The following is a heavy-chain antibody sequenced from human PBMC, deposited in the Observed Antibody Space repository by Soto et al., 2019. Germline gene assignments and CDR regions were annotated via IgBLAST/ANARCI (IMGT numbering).Heavy chain of an antibody. J-gene: IGHJ4*02. V-gene: IGHV3-30*04. CDR3: AREGPLDIWSGLCLDY. CDR1: GFTFINYA. CDR2: ISYDGRKH. D-gene: IGHD3-3*01. Sequence: QVQVVESWGGVVHPGRSLRLSCADSGFTFINYALHWVRQAPGKGLECVAGISYDGRKHYYADSVKGQFTISRDSSKNKLYLEVNTRIPADTAVYYCAREGPLDIWSGLCLDYCGQGTLVTVAS.